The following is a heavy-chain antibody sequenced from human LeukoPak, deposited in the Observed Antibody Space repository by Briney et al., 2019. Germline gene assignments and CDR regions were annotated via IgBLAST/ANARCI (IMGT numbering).Heavy chain of an antibody. D-gene: IGHD3-3*01. CDR2: ISTSSSNT. J-gene: IGHJ4*02. CDR3: GRGSCGILEWLFSN. Sequence: PGGSLRLSCAASGFTFSSYNMIWLRQAPGKGPEWVSAISTSSSNTYYEDSAKGRFTISRDNAKNSLYLQMNSLRAEDTAVYYCGRGSCGILEWLFSNWGQGTLVTVSS. V-gene: IGHV3-21*01. CDR1: GFTFSSYN.